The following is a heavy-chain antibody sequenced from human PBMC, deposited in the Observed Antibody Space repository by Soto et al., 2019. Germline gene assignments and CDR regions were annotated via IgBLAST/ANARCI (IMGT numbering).Heavy chain of an antibody. J-gene: IGHJ6*02. CDR1: GGSITSGGYS. V-gene: IGHV4-30-2*06. CDR2: TYQSGSA. Sequence: SETLSLTCTVSGGSITSGGYSWTWIRQSPGQGLEWIGYTYQSGSAYYNPSLKNRVTISVDRSKNQFSLNLTSVTAADTAVYYCARDYYGMDVWGQGTTVTVSS. CDR3: ARDYYGMDV.